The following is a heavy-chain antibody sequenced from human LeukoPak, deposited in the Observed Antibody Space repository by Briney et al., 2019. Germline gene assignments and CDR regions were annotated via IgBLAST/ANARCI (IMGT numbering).Heavy chain of an antibody. D-gene: IGHD3-3*01. V-gene: IGHV3-23*01. Sequence: GGSPRLSCAASGFTFDDYGMSWVRQAPGKGLEWVSAISGSGGSTYYADSVKGRFTISRDNSKNTLYLQMNSLRAEDTAVYYCAKDLNTIFGVFDYWGQGTLVTVSS. CDR2: ISGSGGST. CDR1: GFTFDDYG. CDR3: AKDLNTIFGVFDY. J-gene: IGHJ4*02.